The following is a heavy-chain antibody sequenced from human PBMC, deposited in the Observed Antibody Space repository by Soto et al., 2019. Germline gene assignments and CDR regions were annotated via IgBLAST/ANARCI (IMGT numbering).Heavy chain of an antibody. CDR1: GGSFSGYY. J-gene: IGHJ6*03. CDR2: INHSGST. CDR3: ARGKQLGGFYYYYYMDV. V-gene: IGHV4-34*01. Sequence: SETLSLTCAVYGGSFSGYYWSWIRQHPGKGLEWIGEINHSGSTNYNPSLKSRVTISVDTSKNQFSLKLSSVTAADTAVYYCARGKQLGGFYYYYYMDVWGKGTTVTVSS. D-gene: IGHD6-6*01.